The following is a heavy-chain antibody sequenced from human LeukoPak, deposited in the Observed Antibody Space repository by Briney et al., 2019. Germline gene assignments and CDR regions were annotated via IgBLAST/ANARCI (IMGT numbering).Heavy chain of an antibody. Sequence: PGGSLRLSCAASGSTFSNYAMNWVRQAPGKGLEWVANIKQDGSEKYYVDSVKGRFTISRDNAKNSLYLQMNSLRAEDTAVYYCARDRSSGYDFWSGYRYGMDVWGQGTTVTVSS. CDR3: ARDRSSGYDFWSGYRYGMDV. J-gene: IGHJ6*02. D-gene: IGHD3-3*01. CDR1: GSTFSNYA. CDR2: IKQDGSEK. V-gene: IGHV3-7*01.